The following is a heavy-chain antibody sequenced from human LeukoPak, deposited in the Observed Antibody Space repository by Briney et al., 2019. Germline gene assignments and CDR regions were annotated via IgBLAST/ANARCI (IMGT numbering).Heavy chain of an antibody. J-gene: IGHJ3*02. CDR3: AKDSEATITPLSAFDI. D-gene: IGHD4-23*01. Sequence: GGSLRLSCAASGFSFRNYAISWVRQAPGKGLEWVSSISGSGGSTYSADSVKGRFTISRENSNNTLYLQMNSLRADDTAMYYCAKDSEATITPLSAFDIWAKGQWSPSLQ. CDR1: GFSFRNYA. V-gene: IGHV3-23*01. CDR2: ISGSGGST.